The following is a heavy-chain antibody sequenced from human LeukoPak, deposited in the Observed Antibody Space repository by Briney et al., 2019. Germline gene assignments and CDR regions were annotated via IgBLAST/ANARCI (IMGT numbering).Heavy chain of an antibody. Sequence: PSETLSLTCTVSGGSISSYYWSWIRQPPGKGLEWIGYIYYSGSTNYNPSLKSRVTMSVDTSKNQFSLKLSSVTAADTAVYYCARVVTLGYCSSTSCPYYFDYWGQGTLVTVSS. CDR2: IYYSGST. CDR1: GGSISSYY. J-gene: IGHJ4*02. V-gene: IGHV4-59*12. D-gene: IGHD2-2*03. CDR3: ARVVTLGYCSSTSCPYYFDY.